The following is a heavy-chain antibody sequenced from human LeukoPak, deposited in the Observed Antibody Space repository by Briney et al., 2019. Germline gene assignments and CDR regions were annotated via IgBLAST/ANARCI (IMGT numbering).Heavy chain of an antibody. J-gene: IGHJ3*02. CDR2: IYYSGST. V-gene: IGHV4-59*05. D-gene: IGHD4-17*01. CDR3: ARPHGDYVFGAFDI. Sequence: SETLSLTCTVSGGPISSYYWSWIRQPAGKGLEWIGRIYYSGSTYYNPSLKSRVTISVDTSKNQFSLKLSSVTAADTAVYYCARPHGDYVFGAFDIWGQGTMVTVSS. CDR1: GGPISSYY.